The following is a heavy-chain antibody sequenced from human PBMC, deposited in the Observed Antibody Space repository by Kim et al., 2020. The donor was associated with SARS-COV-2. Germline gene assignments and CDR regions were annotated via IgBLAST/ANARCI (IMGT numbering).Heavy chain of an antibody. CDR3: ARNHVGDAFDI. V-gene: IGHV1-2*02. J-gene: IGHJ3*02. CDR2: INPNSGVT. D-gene: IGHD1-26*01. CDR1: GYTFTGYF. Sequence: ASVKVSCKASGYTFTGYFPFWVRQAPGQGLEWMGWINPNSGVTKYSQKFQGRVTMTRDTSISTAYMVLSRLRSDDTAVYYCARNHVGDAFDIWGQGTMVT.